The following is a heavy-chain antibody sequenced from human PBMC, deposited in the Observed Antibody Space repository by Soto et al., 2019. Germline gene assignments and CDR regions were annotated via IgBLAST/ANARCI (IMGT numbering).Heavy chain of an antibody. J-gene: IGHJ5*02. Sequence: QVQLQESGPGLVKPSETLSLTCTVSGGSISSYYWSWIRQPPGKGLEWIGYIYYSGSTNYNPSLKSRVTISVDTSKNQFSLKLSSVTAADTAVYYCARGLAVAGTPRPTENWFDPWGQGTLVTVSS. D-gene: IGHD6-19*01. V-gene: IGHV4-59*01. CDR2: IYYSGST. CDR1: GGSISSYY. CDR3: ARGLAVAGTPRPTENWFDP.